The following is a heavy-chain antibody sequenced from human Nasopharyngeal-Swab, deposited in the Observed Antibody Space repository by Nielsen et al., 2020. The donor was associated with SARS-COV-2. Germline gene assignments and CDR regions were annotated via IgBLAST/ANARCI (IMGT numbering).Heavy chain of an antibody. CDR2: IHQSGST. J-gene: IGHJ4*02. CDR3: ARERTAPGTLYYFDY. Sequence: RQAPTMGLEWMGFIHQSGSTTYSPSLKSRLTMSVDTSKNQFSLKLTSVTAADTALYYCARERTAPGTLYYFDYWGQGTPVTVSS. V-gene: IGHV4-30-2*05. D-gene: IGHD1/OR15-1a*01.